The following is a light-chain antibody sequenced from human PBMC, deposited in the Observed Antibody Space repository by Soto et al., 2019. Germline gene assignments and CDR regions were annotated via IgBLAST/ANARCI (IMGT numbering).Light chain of an antibody. CDR3: QQYGTSPRT. CDR2: GAS. Sequence: IGLKLPPCTLSLSPGEGATLSCRASQSVSSRHLAWYQQKPGQAPRLLIYGASSRATGIPDRSSGSGSGTDFTLTITSLEPEDFAVYYCQQYGTSPRTFGQGTKV. V-gene: IGKV3-20*01. CDR1: QSVSSRH. J-gene: IGKJ1*01.